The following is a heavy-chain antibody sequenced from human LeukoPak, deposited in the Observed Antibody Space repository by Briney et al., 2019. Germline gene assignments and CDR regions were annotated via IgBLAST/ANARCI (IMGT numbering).Heavy chain of an antibody. CDR3: AHSRDDGLFDY. CDR2: IYWDDDK. J-gene: IGHJ4*02. D-gene: IGHD2-8*01. Sequence: SGPTLVNPTQTLTLTCTFSGFSLSTSGVGVGWIRQPPGKALEWLALIYWDDDKRYSPSLKSRLTITKDTSKNQEVLTMTNMDPVDTATYYCAHSRDDGLFDYWGQGTLVTVSS. V-gene: IGHV2-5*02. CDR1: GFSLSTSGVG.